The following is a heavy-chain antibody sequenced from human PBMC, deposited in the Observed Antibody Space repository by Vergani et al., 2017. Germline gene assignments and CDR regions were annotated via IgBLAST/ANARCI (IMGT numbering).Heavy chain of an antibody. CDR1: GGTFSSYA. Sequence: VQLVQSGAEVKKPGSSVKVSCKASGGTFSSYAISWVRQAPGQGLEWMGRIIPILGIANYAQKFQGRVTITADKSTSTAYMELSSLRSEDTAVYYCAGEGYSSDLGLFDYWGQGTLVSVSS. CDR2: IIPILGIA. CDR3: AGEGYSSDLGLFDY. V-gene: IGHV1-69*09. D-gene: IGHD5-18*01. J-gene: IGHJ4*02.